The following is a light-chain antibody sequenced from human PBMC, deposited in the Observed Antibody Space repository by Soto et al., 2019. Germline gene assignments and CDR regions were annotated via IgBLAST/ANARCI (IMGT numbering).Light chain of an antibody. CDR3: QQYGSSPIT. V-gene: IGKV3-20*01. CDR1: QSVNGRH. J-gene: IGKJ5*01. Sequence: EIVLTQSRCTLSWSPGERATLSWESSQSVNGRHLAWYQQKPGQAPKLLLYHASTRATGVPDRFIGSGSGTDFILTISRLETEDFAVYYCQQYGSSPITFGQGTRLEI. CDR2: HAS.